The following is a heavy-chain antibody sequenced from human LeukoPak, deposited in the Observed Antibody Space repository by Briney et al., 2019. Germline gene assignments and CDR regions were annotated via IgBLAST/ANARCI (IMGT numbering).Heavy chain of an antibody. J-gene: IGHJ4*02. CDR3: ARGATDFDY. Sequence: SGTLSLTCTVSGCTFSRYYWSWIRQPPGKGLEGIGYIYYRWSSYYNLSLKSRGTIYVDTSYNQFYLKLSSATAADTAVYYCARGATDFDYWGQGALVTVSS. CDR2: IYYRWSS. CDR1: GCTFSRYY. V-gene: IGHV4-59*01.